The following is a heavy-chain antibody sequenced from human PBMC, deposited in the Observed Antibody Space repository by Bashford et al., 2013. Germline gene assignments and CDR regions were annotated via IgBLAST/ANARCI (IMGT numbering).Heavy chain of an antibody. J-gene: IGHJ5*02. V-gene: IGHV4-34*01. CDR1: GGSFSGYY. D-gene: IGHD6-6*01. Sequence: SSETLSLTCAVYGGSFSGYYWSWIRQPPGKGLEWIGEINHSGSTNYNPSLKSRVTISVDTSKNQFSLKLSSVTAADTAVYYCARGRGQLVRSDWFDPWGQGTLVTVSS. CDR2: INHSGST. CDR3: ARGRGQLVRSDWFDP.